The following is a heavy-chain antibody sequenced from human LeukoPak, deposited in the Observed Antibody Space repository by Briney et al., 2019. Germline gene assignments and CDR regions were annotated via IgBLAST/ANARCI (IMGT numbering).Heavy chain of an antibody. V-gene: IGHV6-1*01. J-gene: IGHJ3*02. CDR2: TYYRSKWYR. Sequence: SQTLSLTCAISGDXVSANSATWNWLRQSPSRGLEWLGRTYYRSKWYRDYAVSVKSRITINPDSSNNQFSLQLNSVTPEDTALYYCARDSDAFDIWGQGTMVTVSS. CDR1: GDXVSANSAT. CDR3: ARDSDAFDI.